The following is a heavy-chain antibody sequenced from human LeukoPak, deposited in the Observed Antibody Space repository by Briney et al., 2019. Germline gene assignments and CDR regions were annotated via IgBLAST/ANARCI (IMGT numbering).Heavy chain of an antibody. CDR2: ISSSSHYI. CDR3: ARDSGSGSYYNAGVFDS. J-gene: IGHJ4*02. D-gene: IGHD3-10*01. CDR1: GFTFDDYA. Sequence: KPGRSLRLSCVASGFTFDDYAMHWVRQAPGKGLEWVSSISSSSHYIYYADSVKGRFTIFRDNAKNSLYLQMNSLRAEDTAMYYCARDSGSGSYYNAGVFDSWGQGTLVTVSS. V-gene: IGHV3-21*01.